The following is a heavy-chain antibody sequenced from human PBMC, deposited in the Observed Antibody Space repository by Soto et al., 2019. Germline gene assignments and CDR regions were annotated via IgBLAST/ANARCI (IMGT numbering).Heavy chain of an antibody. CDR2: IIPIFGTA. CDR3: ARDREYSSSSYGMDV. Sequence: GPSVKVSFKASGGTFSSYAISWLRQAPGQGLEWMGGIIPIFGTANYAQKFQGRVTITADESTSTAYMELSSLRSEDTAVYYCARDREYSSSSYGMDVWGQGTTVTVSS. D-gene: IGHD6-6*01. V-gene: IGHV1-69*13. CDR1: GGTFSSYA. J-gene: IGHJ6*02.